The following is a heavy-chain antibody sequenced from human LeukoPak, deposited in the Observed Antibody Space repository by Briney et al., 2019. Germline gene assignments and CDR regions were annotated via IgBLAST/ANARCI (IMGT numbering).Heavy chain of an antibody. CDR1: GGSISSGDYY. J-gene: IGHJ3*02. Sequence: SETLSLTCTVSGGSISSGDYYWSWIRQPPGKGLEWSGYIYYSGSTYYNPSLKSRVTISVDTSKNQFSLKLSSVTAADTAVSYCAKTVTTRLYAFDIWGQGTMVTVSS. D-gene: IGHD4-17*01. V-gene: IGHV4-30-4*01. CDR3: AKTVTTRLYAFDI. CDR2: IYYSGST.